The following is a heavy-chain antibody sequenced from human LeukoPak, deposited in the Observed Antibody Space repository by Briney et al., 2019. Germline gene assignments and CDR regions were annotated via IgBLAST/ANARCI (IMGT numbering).Heavy chain of an antibody. CDR3: ARTIPIAPAAAGALGY. J-gene: IGHJ4*02. V-gene: IGHV1-46*01. CDR2: INPSGGST. Sequence: ASVKVSCKVSGYTFTSYYMHWVRQAPGQGLEWMGIINPSGGSTSYAQKFQGRVTMTRDTSTSTVYMELSSLRSEDTAVYYCARTIPIAPAAAGALGYWGQGTLVTVSS. CDR1: GYTFTSYY. D-gene: IGHD2-2*01.